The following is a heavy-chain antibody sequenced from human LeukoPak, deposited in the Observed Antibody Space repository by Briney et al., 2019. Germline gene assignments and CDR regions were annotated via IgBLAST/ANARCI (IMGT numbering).Heavy chain of an antibody. D-gene: IGHD6-19*01. V-gene: IGHV1-46*01. CDR3: ARVRAGGIDY. Sequence: ASVKVSCKASGYTFTSNYMHWVRQAPGQGLEWMGIINPAGGTTNYAQKFQCRVTMARDTSTITVYMELRSLRSDDTAVYYCARVRAGGIDYWGQGTLVTVSS. J-gene: IGHJ4*02. CDR1: GYTFTSNY. CDR2: INPAGGTT.